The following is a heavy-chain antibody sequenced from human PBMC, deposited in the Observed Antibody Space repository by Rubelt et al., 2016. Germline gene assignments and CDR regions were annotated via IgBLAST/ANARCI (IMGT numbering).Heavy chain of an antibody. D-gene: IGHD1-1*01. Sequence: EVQLVQSGPEVKKPGESLKISCKGSGYSFTTYWIGWVRQMPGKGLEWMGIIYPGDSDTRYSPSFQGQVTVSADKSISTAYLQWSSLKASETAMYCCARLERFFGPFDPWGQGSLATVSS. J-gene: IGHJ5*02. V-gene: IGHV5-51*01. CDR3: ARLERFFGPFDP. CDR1: GYSFTTYW. CDR2: IYPGDSDT.